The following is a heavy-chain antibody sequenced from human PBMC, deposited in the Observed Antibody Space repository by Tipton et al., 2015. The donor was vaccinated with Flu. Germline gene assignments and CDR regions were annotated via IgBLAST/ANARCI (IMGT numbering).Heavy chain of an antibody. V-gene: IGHV4-61*02. J-gene: IGHJ6*02. CDR1: GGSISSSSYL. CDR2: IYINGGT. Sequence: TLSLTCTVSGGSISSSSYLWNWIRQPAGKGLEWIGRIYINGGTKYNPSLRGRAIISLDTSRNQFSLRLSSVTAADAAVYYCARDPLDDSDAYSYDYFYGMDIWGQGAAVTVSS. CDR3: ARDPLDDSDAYSYDYFYGMDI. D-gene: IGHD3-22*01.